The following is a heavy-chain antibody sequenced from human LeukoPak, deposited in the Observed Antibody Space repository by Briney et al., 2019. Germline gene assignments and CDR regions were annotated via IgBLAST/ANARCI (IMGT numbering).Heavy chain of an antibody. CDR1: GGSISSYY. CDR3: ARGGGYYTYYFDY. D-gene: IGHD3-22*01. CDR2: IYTSGST. Sequence: SETLSLTCTVSGGSISSYYRSWIRQPPGKGLEWIGYIYTSGSTNYNPSLKSRVTISVDTSKNQFSLKLSSVTAADTAVYYCARGGGYYTYYFDYWGQGTLVTVSS. J-gene: IGHJ4*02. V-gene: IGHV4-4*09.